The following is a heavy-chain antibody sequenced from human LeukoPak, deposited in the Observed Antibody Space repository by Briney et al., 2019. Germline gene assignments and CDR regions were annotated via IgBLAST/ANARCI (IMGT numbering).Heavy chain of an antibody. CDR3: ARYYADVNGYYYYYDY. V-gene: IGHV4-59*02. CDR2: SAHTGSS. Sequence: PLETLSLTCTFSGASVSSYYWSWIRKPPGKGLEWIGFSAHTGSSSYNPSLKSRVSISVDKSMNHFSLRLTSVTTADTAVSYCARYYADVNGYYYYYDYWGQGTLVTVSS. D-gene: IGHD3-22*01. CDR1: GASVSSYY. J-gene: IGHJ4*02.